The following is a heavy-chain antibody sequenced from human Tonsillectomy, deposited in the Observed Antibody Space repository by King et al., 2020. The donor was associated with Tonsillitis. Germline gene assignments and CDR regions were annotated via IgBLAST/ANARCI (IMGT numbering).Heavy chain of an antibody. V-gene: IGHV1-2*02. D-gene: IGHD5-12*01. CDR2: INPNSGGT. CDR1: GYTFTGYY. CDR3: AKVPPGYDDKDPDAFDI. J-gene: IGHJ3*02. Sequence: VQLVESGAEVKKPGASVKVSCTASGYTFTGYYMHWVRQAPGQGLEWMGWINPNSGGTKYAQKFQGRVTMTRDTSISTAYMELSRLGSDDTAVFYCAKVPPGYDDKDPDAFDIWGQGTMVTVSS.